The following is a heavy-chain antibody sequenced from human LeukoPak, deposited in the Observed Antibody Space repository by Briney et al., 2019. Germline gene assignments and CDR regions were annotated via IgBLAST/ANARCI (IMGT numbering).Heavy chain of an antibody. CDR1: GYSFTSYW. CDR3: ARGPVGFGSYGGLFDY. V-gene: IGHV5-51*01. CDR2: IYPGDSDT. D-gene: IGHD1-26*01. Sequence: GESLKISCKGSGYSFTSYWIGWVRQMPGKGLEWMGIIYPGDSDTRYSPSFQGQVTISADKSISTAYLQWSSLKASDTAMYYCARGPVGFGSYGGLFDYWGQGTLVTVSS. J-gene: IGHJ4*02.